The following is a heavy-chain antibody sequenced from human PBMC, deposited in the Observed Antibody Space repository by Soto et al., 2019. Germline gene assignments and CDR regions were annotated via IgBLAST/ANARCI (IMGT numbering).Heavy chain of an antibody. CDR3: AKDQVVAATTLTFDY. V-gene: IGHV3-30*18. J-gene: IGHJ4*02. D-gene: IGHD2-15*01. Sequence: GGSLRLSCAASGFTFSSYGMHWVRQAPGKGLEWVAVISYDGSNKYYADSVKGRFTISRDNSKNTLYLQMNSLRAEDTAVYYCAKDQVVAATTLTFDYWGQGTLVTVSS. CDR2: ISYDGSNK. CDR1: GFTFSSYG.